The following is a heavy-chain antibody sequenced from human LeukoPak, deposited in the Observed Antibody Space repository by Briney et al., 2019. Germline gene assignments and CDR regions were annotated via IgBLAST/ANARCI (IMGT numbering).Heavy chain of an antibody. V-gene: IGHV4-30-2*01. CDR2: IYHSGST. D-gene: IGHD3-9*01. Sequence: PSQTLFLTCAVSGGSISSGGYSWSWIRQPPGKGLEWIRYIYHSGSTYYNPSLKSRVTISVDRSKNQFSLKLSSVTDADTAVYYCAAETGYYSYDAFDIWGQGTMVTVSS. J-gene: IGHJ3*02. CDR1: GGSISSGGYS. CDR3: AAETGYYSYDAFDI.